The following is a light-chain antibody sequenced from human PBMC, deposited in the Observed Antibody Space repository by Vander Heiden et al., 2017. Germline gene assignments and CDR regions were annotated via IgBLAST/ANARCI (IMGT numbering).Light chain of an antibody. J-gene: IGLJ2*01. CDR1: TMPKQN. V-gene: IGLV3-25*03. CDR3: QSTDSSGTSVV. CDR2: KDT. Sequence: SYELPQPPSVSVAPGQTARITCSVDTMPKQNAYWYQQKPGRAPVLMIYKDTERPSGIPERFSGSSSGTTVTLTISGVQAEDEADYYCQSTDSSGTSVVFGGGTKLTVL.